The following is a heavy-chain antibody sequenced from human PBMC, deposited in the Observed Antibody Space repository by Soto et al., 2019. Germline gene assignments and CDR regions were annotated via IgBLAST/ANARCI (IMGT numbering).Heavy chain of an antibody. Sequence: QVQLQESSPGLVEPSQTLSLTCTVSGGSISGEGYYWSWIRQYSGRGLEWIGYIHYSGSTYYNPSLKSRVIISVDTSKTQFFLNLSSVTAADTAVYYCARAWTATAGWANWFDRWGQGTLVTVSS. D-gene: IGHD6-13*01. CDR2: IHYSGST. V-gene: IGHV4-31*03. CDR3: ARAWTATAGWANWFDR. J-gene: IGHJ5*02. CDR1: GGSISGEGYY.